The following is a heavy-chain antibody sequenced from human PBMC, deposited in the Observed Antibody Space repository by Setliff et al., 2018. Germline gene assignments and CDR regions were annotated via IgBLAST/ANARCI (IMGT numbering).Heavy chain of an antibody. CDR2: IYYSGRT. CDR1: GGSISSSSYY. V-gene: IGHV4-39*01. J-gene: IGHJ4*02. D-gene: IGHD3-22*01. Sequence: SETLSLTCTVSGGSISSSSYYWGWIRQPPGKGLEWIGSIYYSGRTYYNPSLKSRVTISVDTSKNQFSLKLSSVTAADTAVYYCARLWISYESNTYFYPKYFDFWGQGTLVTVSS. CDR3: ARLWISYESNTYFYPKYFDF.